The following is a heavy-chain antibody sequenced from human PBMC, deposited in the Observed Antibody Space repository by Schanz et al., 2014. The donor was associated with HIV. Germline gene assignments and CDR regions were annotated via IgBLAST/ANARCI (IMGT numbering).Heavy chain of an antibody. Sequence: QVQLVESGGGVVQPGRSLRLSCAASGFTFSIFGMHWVRQAPGKGLEWVAIIGYDGSNKYYADSVKGRFTISRDNSKNTLYLQMSSLRVEDTAVYYCANEEVPNDYWGQGTLVTVSS. CDR3: ANEEVPNDY. CDR1: GFTFSIFG. V-gene: IGHV3-33*06. CDR2: IGYDGSNK. J-gene: IGHJ4*02.